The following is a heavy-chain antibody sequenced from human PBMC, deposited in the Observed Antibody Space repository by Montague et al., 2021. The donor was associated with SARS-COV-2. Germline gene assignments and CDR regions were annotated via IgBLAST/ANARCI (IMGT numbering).Heavy chain of an antibody. V-gene: IGHV4-4*07. CDR1: GGSISNYY. CDR3: ARESGYSSGWRYYYGMDV. J-gene: IGHJ6*02. Sequence: SETLSLTCTVSGGSISNYYWTWIRQPAGKGLEWIGRLYTSGSTTYNPSLKSRVTMSVDTSKNQFTLNVTSVTAADTAIYYCARESGYSSGWRYYYGMDVWGQGNTVTVS. CDR2: LYTSGST. D-gene: IGHD6-19*01.